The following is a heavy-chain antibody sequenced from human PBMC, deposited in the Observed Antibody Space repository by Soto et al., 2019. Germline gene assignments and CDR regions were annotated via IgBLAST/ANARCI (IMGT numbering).Heavy chain of an antibody. J-gene: IGHJ4*02. CDR2: INHSGST. CDR3: ARAKHYDILTGYGGFGY. D-gene: IGHD3-9*01. V-gene: IGHV4-34*01. CDR1: GGSFSGYY. Sequence: SETLSLTCAVYGGSFSGYYWSWIRQPPGKGLEWIGEINHSGSTNYNPSLKSRVTISVDTSKNQFSLKLSSVTAADTAVYYCARAKHYDILTGYGGFGYWGQGTLVTVSS.